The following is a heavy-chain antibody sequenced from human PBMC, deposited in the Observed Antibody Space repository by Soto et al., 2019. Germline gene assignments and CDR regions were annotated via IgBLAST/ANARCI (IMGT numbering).Heavy chain of an antibody. J-gene: IGHJ6*02. CDR3: ARDPIGITLGRGPPLYGMYV. D-gene: IGHD3-10*01. CDR2: INPNSGGT. CDR1: GYTFTGYY. V-gene: IGHV1-2*02. Sequence: QVQLVQSGAEVKKPGASVKVSCKASGYTFTGYYMHWVRQAPGQGLEWMGWINPNSGGTNYAQKFQGRVTMTRDTSISTAYMELSRLRSDDTAVYYCARDPIGITLGRGPPLYGMYVWGQGTTVTVSS.